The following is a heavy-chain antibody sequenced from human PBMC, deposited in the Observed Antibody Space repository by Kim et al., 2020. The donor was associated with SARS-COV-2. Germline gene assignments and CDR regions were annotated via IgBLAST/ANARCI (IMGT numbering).Heavy chain of an antibody. D-gene: IGHD6-13*01. CDR3: ARDKGSTTYYYYGMDV. CDR1: GGSISSYY. Sequence: SETLSLTCTVSGGSISSYYWSWIRQPPGKGLEWIGYIYYSGSTNYNPSLKSRVTISVDTSKNQFSLKLSSVTAADTAVYYCARDKGSTTYYYYGMDVWGQGTTVTVSS. V-gene: IGHV4-59*13. CDR2: IYYSGST. J-gene: IGHJ6*02.